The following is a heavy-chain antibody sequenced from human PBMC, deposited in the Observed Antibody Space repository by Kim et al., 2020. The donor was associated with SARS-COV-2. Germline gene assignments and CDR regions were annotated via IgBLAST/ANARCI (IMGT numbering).Heavy chain of an antibody. J-gene: IGHJ5*02. CDR1: GYTFTSYA. CDR2: INTNTGNP. CDR3: AGDSGRLLWFGELIVWFDP. D-gene: IGHD3-10*01. V-gene: IGHV7-4-1*02. Sequence: ASVKVSCKASGYTFTSYAMNWVRQAPGQGLEWMGWINTNTGNPTYAQGFTGRFVFSLDTSVSTAYLQISSLKAEDTAVYYCAGDSGRLLWFGELIVWFDPWGQGTLVTVSS.